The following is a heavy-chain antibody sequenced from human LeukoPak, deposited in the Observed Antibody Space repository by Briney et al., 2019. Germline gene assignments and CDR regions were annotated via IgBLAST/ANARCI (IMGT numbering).Heavy chain of an antibody. CDR1: GFTFNNHW. D-gene: IGHD3-10*01. J-gene: IGHJ4*02. CDR2: IKEDGSEK. CDR3: ARDRGVNINY. Sequence: PGGSLRLSCVASGFTFNNHWMSWVRQAPGQGLEWMANIKEDGSEKYYVDSVKGRFTISRDNAKNSLYLQMNSLRAEDTAVYYCARDRGVNINYWGQGTLVTVSS. V-gene: IGHV3-7*03.